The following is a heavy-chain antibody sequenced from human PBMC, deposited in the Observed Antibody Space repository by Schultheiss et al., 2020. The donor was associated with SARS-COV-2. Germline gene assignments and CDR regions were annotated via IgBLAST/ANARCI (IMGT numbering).Heavy chain of an antibody. CDR2: ISSSSSTI. CDR3: ARGGGREIVVVPADYYMDV. CDR1: GFTFSSYW. J-gene: IGHJ6*03. V-gene: IGHV3-48*02. Sequence: GGSLRLSCAASGFTFSSYWMHWVRQAPGKGLEWVSYISSSSSTIYYADSVKGRFTISRDNAKNSLYLQMNSLRDEDTAVYYCARGGGREIVVVPADYYMDVWGKGTTVTVSS. D-gene: IGHD2-2*01.